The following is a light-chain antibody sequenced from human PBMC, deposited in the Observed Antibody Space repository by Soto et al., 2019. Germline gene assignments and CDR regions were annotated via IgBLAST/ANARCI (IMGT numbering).Light chain of an antibody. CDR1: QSVSSSY. V-gene: IGKV3-20*01. J-gene: IGKJ1*01. CDR2: GAS. CDR3: QEYGSSRT. Sequence: EIVLTQSPGTLSLSPGETATLSCRASQSVSSSYLAWYQQKPGQAPRLLIYGASSRATDIPDRFSGSGSGTDFTLTISRLGPEDFAVYYCQEYGSSRTFGQGTKVEI.